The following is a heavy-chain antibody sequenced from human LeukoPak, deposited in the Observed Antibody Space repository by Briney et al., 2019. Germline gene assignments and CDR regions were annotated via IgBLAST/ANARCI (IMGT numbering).Heavy chain of an antibody. CDR1: GFTVSSNY. Sequence: GGSLRLSCAASGFTVSSNYMSWVRQAPGEGLEWVSVIYSGGSTYYADSVKGRFTISRDNSKNTLYLQMNSLRAEDTAVYYCARDSQQIVAKRWVAFDIWGQGTMVTVSS. CDR3: ARDSQQIVAKRWVAFDI. CDR2: IYSGGST. V-gene: IGHV3-53*01. J-gene: IGHJ3*02. D-gene: IGHD5-12*01.